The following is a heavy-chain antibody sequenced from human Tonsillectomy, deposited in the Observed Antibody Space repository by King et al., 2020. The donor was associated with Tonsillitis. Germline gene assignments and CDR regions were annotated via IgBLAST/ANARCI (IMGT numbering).Heavy chain of an antibody. D-gene: IGHD2-15*01. Sequence: QLVQSGAEVKKPGASVKVSCKASGYTFPSHDINCVRQATGQGLEWMGWMNPNSGNAGYARKFQGRGTMTRDTSIGTAYMELSSLRSEDTAVYFCARIGYCSSSSCYSAFDIWGQGTMVAVSS. V-gene: IGHV1-8*01. CDR1: GYTFPSHD. J-gene: IGHJ3*02. CDR3: ARIGYCSSSSCYSAFDI. CDR2: MNPNSGNA.